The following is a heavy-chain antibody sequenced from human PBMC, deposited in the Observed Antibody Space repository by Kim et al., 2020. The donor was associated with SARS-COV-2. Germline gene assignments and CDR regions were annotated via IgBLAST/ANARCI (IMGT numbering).Heavy chain of an antibody. Sequence: ASVKVSCKASGYTFTSYYMHWVRQAPGQGLEWMGIINPSGGSTSYAQKFQGRVTMTRDTSTSTVYMELSSLRSEDTAVYYCASGPEDYYGSGSYFNWFDPWGQGTLVTVSS. CDR2: INPSGGST. CDR1: GYTFTSYY. J-gene: IGHJ5*02. D-gene: IGHD3-10*01. CDR3: ASGPEDYYGSGSYFNWFDP. V-gene: IGHV1-46*01.